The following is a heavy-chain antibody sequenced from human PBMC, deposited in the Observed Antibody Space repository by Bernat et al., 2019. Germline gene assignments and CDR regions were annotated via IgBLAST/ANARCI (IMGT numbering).Heavy chain of an antibody. V-gene: IGHV3-7*03. CDR1: GFTFLSHW. Sequence: EVQLVQSGAALVQPGGSLRLSCAASGFTFLSHWMCWLRQAPGKGLEWVANIKSDGSAKYYVDSVKGRFTISRDNVNNSLYLQMNSLRADDTAVYYCAKDSKSGRPDYWGQGTLVTVSS. D-gene: IGHD1-26*01. J-gene: IGHJ4*02. CDR2: IKSDGSAK. CDR3: AKDSKSGRPDY.